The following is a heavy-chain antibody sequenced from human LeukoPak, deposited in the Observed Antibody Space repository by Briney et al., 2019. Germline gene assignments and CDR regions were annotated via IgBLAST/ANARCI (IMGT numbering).Heavy chain of an antibody. CDR1: GGSFSGYY. CDR2: INYSGST. CDR3: SRGRRDGYTGPWYFDL. D-gene: IGHD5-24*01. V-gene: IGHV4-34*01. J-gene: IGHJ2*01. Sequence: SETLSLTCAVYGGSFSGYYWSWIRQPPGKGLEWIGEINYSGSTNYNPSLESRVTISVDTSKNQFSLKLSSVIAADTAVYYCSRGRRDGYTGPWYFDLWGRGTLVTVSS.